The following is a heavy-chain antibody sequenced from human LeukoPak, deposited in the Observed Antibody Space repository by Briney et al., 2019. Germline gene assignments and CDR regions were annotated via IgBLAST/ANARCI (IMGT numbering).Heavy chain of an antibody. J-gene: IGHJ4*02. V-gene: IGHV3-23*01. CDR3: AKDVGAYSSSWLLY. Sequence: GGSLRLSCAASGFTFSSYAMSWVRQAPGKGLERVSANSGSGGSTYYADSVKGRFTISRDNSKNTLYLQMNSLRAEDTAVYYCAKDVGAYSSSWLLYWGQGTLVTVSS. D-gene: IGHD6-13*01. CDR2: NSGSGGST. CDR1: GFTFSSYA.